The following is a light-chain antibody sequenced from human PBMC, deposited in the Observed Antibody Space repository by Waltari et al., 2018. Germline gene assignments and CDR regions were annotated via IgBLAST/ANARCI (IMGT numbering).Light chain of an antibody. CDR1: QTVRSA. Sequence: EIVLTQSPANLSLSPGERATLSCRASQTVRSALVWYQQKAGQAPRLIIYDASNRATGVPDRLSGSGSGTDFTLTINNIEAEDFGVYYCQQRGNWPPFNFGQGTRLEAK. CDR3: QQRGNWPPFN. J-gene: IGKJ5*01. CDR2: DAS. V-gene: IGKV3-11*01.